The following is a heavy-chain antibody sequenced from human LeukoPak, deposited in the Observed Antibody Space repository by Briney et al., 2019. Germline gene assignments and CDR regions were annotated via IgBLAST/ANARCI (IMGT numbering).Heavy chain of an antibody. CDR3: TREHAGTTVDY. CDR1: GGSISSYY. V-gene: IGHV4-59*12. CDR2: IYYSGST. J-gene: IGHJ4*02. Sequence: SETLSLTCTVSGGSISSYYWSWIRQPPGKGLEWIGYIYYSGSTNYNPSLKSRVTISGDTSKNQFSLKLSSVTAADTAVYFCTREHAGTTVDYWGQGTLVTVSS. D-gene: IGHD1-1*01.